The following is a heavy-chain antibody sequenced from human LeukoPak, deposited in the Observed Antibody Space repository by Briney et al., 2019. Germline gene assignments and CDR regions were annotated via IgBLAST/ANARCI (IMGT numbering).Heavy chain of an antibody. Sequence: GGSLRLSCAASGFTFNRYWMHWVRQAPGKGLVWVSRISPDGNSTTYADSVKGRFTISRDNSKNTLYLQMNSLRAEDTAVYYCARENDMGYCSGGRCYKGYNAMDVWGQGTTVTVPS. CDR3: ARENDMGYCSGGRCYKGYNAMDV. D-gene: IGHD2-15*01. J-gene: IGHJ6*02. V-gene: IGHV3-74*03. CDR1: GFTFNRYW. CDR2: ISPDGNST.